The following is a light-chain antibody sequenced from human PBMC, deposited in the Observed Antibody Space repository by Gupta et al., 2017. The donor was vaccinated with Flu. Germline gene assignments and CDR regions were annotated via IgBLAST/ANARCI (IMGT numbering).Light chain of an antibody. J-gene: IGKJ2*01. CDR3: QQYDTYLAT. V-gene: IGKV1-5*03. CDR1: QSIRDW. CDR2: MAS. Sequence: GDRVTITCRASQSIRDWLAWYQQKPGKAPNLLIYMASTLESGVPSRFSGSGYGTEFTLTISSPQPDDFATYYCQQYDTYLATFGQGTKLEIK.